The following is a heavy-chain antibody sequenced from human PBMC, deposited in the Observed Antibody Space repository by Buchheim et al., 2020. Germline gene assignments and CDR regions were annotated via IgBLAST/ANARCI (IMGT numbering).Heavy chain of an antibody. V-gene: IGHV3-33*01. CDR3: ARDLRAAAVTNFDY. Sequence: QVQLVESGGGVVQPGRSLRLSCAASGFTFSSYGMHWVRPAPGKGLEWVAVIWYDGSNKYYADSVKGRFTISRDNSKNTLYLQMNSLRAEDTAVYYCARDLRAAAVTNFDYWGQGTL. CDR2: IWYDGSNK. CDR1: GFTFSSYG. J-gene: IGHJ4*02. D-gene: IGHD6-13*01.